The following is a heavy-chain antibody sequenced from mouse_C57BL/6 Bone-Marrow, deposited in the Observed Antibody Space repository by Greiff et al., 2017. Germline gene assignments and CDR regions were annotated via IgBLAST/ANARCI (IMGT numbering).Heavy chain of an antibody. CDR3: ARHEGLRRGDYYAMDY. CDR1: GFTFSDYG. V-gene: IGHV5-15*01. J-gene: IGHJ4*01. D-gene: IGHD2-4*01. Sequence: EVKLVESGGGLVQPGGSLKLSCAASGFTFSDYGMAWVRQAPRKGPEWVAFISNLAYSIYYADTVTGRFTISRENAKNTLYLEMSSLRSEETAMYYCARHEGLRRGDYYAMDYWGQGTSVTVSS. CDR2: ISNLAYSI.